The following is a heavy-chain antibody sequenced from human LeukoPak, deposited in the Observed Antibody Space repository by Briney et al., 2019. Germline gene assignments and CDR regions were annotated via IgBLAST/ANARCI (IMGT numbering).Heavy chain of an antibody. Sequence: PSETLSLTCTVSGGSISSYYWSWIRQPAGKGLEWIGRIYTSGSTNYNPSLKSRVTISVDTSKNQFSLKLSSVTAADTAEYYCARGSSSSGLNWFDPWGQGTLVTVSS. D-gene: IGHD6-6*01. CDR2: IYTSGST. J-gene: IGHJ5*02. CDR3: ARGSSSSGLNWFDP. CDR1: GGSISSYY. V-gene: IGHV4-4*07.